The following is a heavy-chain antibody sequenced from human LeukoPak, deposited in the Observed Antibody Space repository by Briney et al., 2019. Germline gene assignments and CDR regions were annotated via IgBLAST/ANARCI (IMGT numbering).Heavy chain of an antibody. CDR1: GFTFSSYG. Sequence: GGSLRLSCAASGFTFSSYGMHWVRQAPGKGLEWVAFIRYDGSNKYYADSVKGRFTISRDNSKNTLYLQMNSLRAEDTAVYYCARDEYYGSGSYPDYWGQGTLVTVSS. CDR3: ARDEYYGSGSYPDY. V-gene: IGHV3-30*02. D-gene: IGHD3-10*01. CDR2: IRYDGSNK. J-gene: IGHJ4*02.